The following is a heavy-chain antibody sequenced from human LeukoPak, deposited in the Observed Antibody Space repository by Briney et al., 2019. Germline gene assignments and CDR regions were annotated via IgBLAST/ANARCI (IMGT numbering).Heavy chain of an antibody. J-gene: IGHJ4*01. D-gene: IGHD5-18*01. V-gene: IGHV4-34*01. Sequence: SETLSLTCAVYGGSFSGYYWSWLRQPPGKGLEWIGEIYHSGSTNYNPSLKGRVTISVDTSKNQFSLKLSSVTAADTAVYYCASRDTATGLDWGQGTLVTVSS. CDR2: IYHSGST. CDR3: ASRDTATGLD. CDR1: GGSFSGYY.